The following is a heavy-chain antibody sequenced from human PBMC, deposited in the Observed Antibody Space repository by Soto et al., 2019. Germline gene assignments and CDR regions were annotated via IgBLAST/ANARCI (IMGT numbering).Heavy chain of an antibody. J-gene: IGHJ6*03. CDR2: ISAYNGNT. Sequence: GASVKVSCKASGYTFTSYGISWVRQAPGQGLEWMGWISAYNGNTNYAQKLQGRVTMTTDTSTSTAYMELRSLRSDDTAVYYCARDGYDFWRGYYSGRDYYYYMDVWGKGTTVTVSS. CDR3: ARDGYDFWRGYYSGRDYYYYMDV. D-gene: IGHD3-3*01. CDR1: GYTFTSYG. V-gene: IGHV1-18*01.